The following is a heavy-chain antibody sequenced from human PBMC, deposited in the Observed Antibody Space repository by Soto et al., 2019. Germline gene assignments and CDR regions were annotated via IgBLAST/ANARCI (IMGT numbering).Heavy chain of an antibody. Sequence: QVQLVQSGAEVKKPGSSVKVSCKASGGTFSSYAISWVRQAPGQGLVWMGGIIPIFGTANYAQKVQGRVTIIADESTSTAYMALCSLRSEDTAVYYCARDLWSAAAGLDYWGEGTLVTDSS. CDR2: IIPIFGTA. J-gene: IGHJ4*02. V-gene: IGHV1-69*01. CDR3: ARDLWSAAAGLDY. D-gene: IGHD6-13*01. CDR1: GGTFSSYA.